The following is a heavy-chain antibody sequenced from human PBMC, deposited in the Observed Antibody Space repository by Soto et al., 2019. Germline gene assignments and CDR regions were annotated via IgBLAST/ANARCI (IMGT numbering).Heavy chain of an antibody. V-gene: IGHV1-18*01. Sequence: QVQLVQSGPEVKKPGASVKVSCKTSGYTFTSYGISWVRQAPGQGLEWRGWISTSKGNTNYAQKFQGRVTMTTDTSTSTGYMELRSLRSDDTAVYYCATRSPAFDYWGQGTLVTVSS. CDR1: GYTFTSYG. CDR2: ISTSKGNT. D-gene: IGHD3-16*01. CDR3: ATRSPAFDY. J-gene: IGHJ4*02.